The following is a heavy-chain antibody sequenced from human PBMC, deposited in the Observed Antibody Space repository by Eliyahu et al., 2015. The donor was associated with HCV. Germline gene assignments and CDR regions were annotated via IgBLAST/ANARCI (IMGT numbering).Heavy chain of an antibody. CDR2: ISYDGSNK. Sequence: QVQLVESGGGVVQPGRSLRLXCXASXFXFSSYGMHWVRQAPGKGLEWVAVISYDGSNKYYADSVKGRFTISRDNSKNTLYLQMNSLRAEDTAVYYCAKEAVGALDAAFDIWGQGTMVTVSS. D-gene: IGHD1-26*01. CDR1: XFXFSSYG. CDR3: AKEAVGALDAAFDI. V-gene: IGHV3-30*18. J-gene: IGHJ3*02.